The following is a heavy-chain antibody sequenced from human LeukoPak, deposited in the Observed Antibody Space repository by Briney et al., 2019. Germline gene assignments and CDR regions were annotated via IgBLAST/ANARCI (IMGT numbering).Heavy chain of an antibody. V-gene: IGHV4-59*01. CDR3: ARYDYVWGSYRRTVGQHDAFDI. CDR2: IYYSGST. Sequence: SETLSLICTVSGGSISSYYWSWIRQPPGKGLEWIGYIYYSGSTNYNPSLKSRVTISVDTSKNQFSLKLSSVTAADTAVYYCARYDYVWGSYRRTVGQHDAFDIWGQGTMVTVSS. CDR1: GGSISSYY. J-gene: IGHJ3*02. D-gene: IGHD3-16*01.